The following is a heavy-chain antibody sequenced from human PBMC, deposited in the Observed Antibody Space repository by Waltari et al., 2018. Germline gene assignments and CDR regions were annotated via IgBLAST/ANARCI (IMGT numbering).Heavy chain of an antibody. CDR3: ARDGGNTLVGFDY. V-gene: IGHV4-38-2*02. J-gene: IGHJ4*02. Sequence: QVQLQESGPGLVKPSETLSLTCTVSGYSISSCYYWGWLRPPPGKGLEGMGSIYQSGSTYYNPSLKSGVTKSVDTSKNQFSLKLGSVTAADTAGYYCARDGGNTLVGFDYWGQGTLVTVSS. D-gene: IGHD3-16*01. CDR1: GYSISSCYY. CDR2: IYQSGST.